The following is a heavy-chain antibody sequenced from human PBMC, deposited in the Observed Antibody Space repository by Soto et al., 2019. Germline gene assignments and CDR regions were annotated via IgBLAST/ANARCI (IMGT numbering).Heavy chain of an antibody. CDR2: IYDTGISGYTPST. Sequence: SETLSLTCTVSGGSITSSYWSWIRRPPGKGLEWIAYIYDTGISGYTPSTSYNPSLKSRVTMSVDTSKSQSSLKLTSVTAADTAVYYCARGEDAFFYYGLDVWGQGITVTVSS. J-gene: IGHJ6*02. V-gene: IGHV4-59*01. CDR1: GGSITSSY. CDR3: ARGEDAFFYYGLDV.